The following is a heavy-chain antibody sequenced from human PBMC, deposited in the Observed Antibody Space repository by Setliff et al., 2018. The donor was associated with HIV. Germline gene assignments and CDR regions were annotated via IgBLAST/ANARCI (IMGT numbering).Heavy chain of an antibody. CDR2: IYYSGST. Sequence: SETLSLTCAVSGYSISSGYYWGWIRQPPGKGLEWIGYIYYSGSTNYNPSLKSRVTISVAMSKNQFSLKLWSVTAADTAVYYCAREAVLFGGSYRFDYWGQGTLVTVSS. D-gene: IGHD1-26*01. CDR3: AREAVLFGGSYRFDY. V-gene: IGHV4-61*05. J-gene: IGHJ4*02. CDR1: GYSISSGYY.